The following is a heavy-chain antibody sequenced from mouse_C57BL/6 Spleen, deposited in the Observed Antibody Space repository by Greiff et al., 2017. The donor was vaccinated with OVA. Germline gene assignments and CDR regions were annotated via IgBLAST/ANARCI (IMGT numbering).Heavy chain of an antibody. CDR3: ARQPYDYDVGYLDY. CDR1: GFTFSDYY. CDR2: ISNGGGST. J-gene: IGHJ2*01. V-gene: IGHV5-12*01. Sequence: EVMLVEPGGGLVQPGGSLKLSCAASGFTFSDYYMYWVRQTPEKRLEWVAYISNGGGSTYYPDTVKGRFTISRDNAKNTLYLQMSRLKSEDTAMYYCARQPYDYDVGYLDYWGQGTTLTVSS. D-gene: IGHD2-4*01.